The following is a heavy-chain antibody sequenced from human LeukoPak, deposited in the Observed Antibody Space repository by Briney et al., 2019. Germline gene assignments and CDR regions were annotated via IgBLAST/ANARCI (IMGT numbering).Heavy chain of an antibody. CDR2: IRYDGSNK. J-gene: IGHJ4*02. D-gene: IGHD7-27*01. CDR3: AKRPTGNWGAVDY. Sequence: SGGSLRLSCAASGFTFSDYGMHWVRQAPGKGLEWVTFIRYDGSNKYYADSVKGRLTISRDNSKNTLYLQLNSLRPEDTAVYYCAKRPTGNWGAVDYWGQGTLVTVSS. CDR1: GFTFSDYG. V-gene: IGHV3-30*02.